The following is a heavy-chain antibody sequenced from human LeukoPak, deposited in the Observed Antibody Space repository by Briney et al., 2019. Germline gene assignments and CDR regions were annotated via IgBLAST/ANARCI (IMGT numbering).Heavy chain of an antibody. CDR1: GFTFSMYN. V-gene: IGHV3-48*04. D-gene: IGHD3-22*01. J-gene: IGHJ6*03. CDR3: ARNYDRDYYYYYYMDV. Sequence: GGSLRLSCVGSGFTFSMYNMNWVRQAPGKGLEWIAYISRSGTPTHYADSVKGRFTISRDNAENSLYVQMNSLRVEDTAVYYCARNYDRDYYYYYYMDVWGKGTTVTVSS. CDR2: ISRSGTPT.